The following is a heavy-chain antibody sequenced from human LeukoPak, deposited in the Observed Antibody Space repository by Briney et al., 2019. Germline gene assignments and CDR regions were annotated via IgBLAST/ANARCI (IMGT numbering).Heavy chain of an antibody. Sequence: ASVKVSCKASGGTFSSYAISWVRQAPGQGLEWMGGIIPIFGTANYAQKFQGRVTITADEPTSTAYMELSSLRSEDTAVYYCARVVGATSTNWFDPWGQGTLVTVSS. V-gene: IGHV1-69*13. CDR3: ARVVGATSTNWFDP. CDR2: IIPIFGTA. D-gene: IGHD1-26*01. J-gene: IGHJ5*02. CDR1: GGTFSSYA.